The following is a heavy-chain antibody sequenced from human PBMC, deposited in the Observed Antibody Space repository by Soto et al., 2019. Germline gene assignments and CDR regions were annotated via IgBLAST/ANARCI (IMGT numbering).Heavy chain of an antibody. D-gene: IGHD3-16*01. CDR3: GRDYGYGADS. J-gene: IGHJ4*02. Sequence: EVQLVESGGGLVQPGGSLRLSCAPSAFTFSRYGIHWVRQAPGKGLVWVSLIKGEGTYTTYADSVKGRFTVSGDSAKNTVFLQMSSLRVEDTAVYYCGRDYGYGADSWGQGTLVTVSS. V-gene: IGHV3-74*03. CDR1: AFTFSRYG. CDR2: IKGEGTYT.